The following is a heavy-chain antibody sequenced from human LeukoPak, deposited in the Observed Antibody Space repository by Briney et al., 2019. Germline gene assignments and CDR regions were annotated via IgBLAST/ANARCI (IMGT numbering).Heavy chain of an antibody. D-gene: IGHD3-10*01. CDR2: ISGSGGST. J-gene: IGHJ3*02. V-gene: IGHV3-23*01. CDR1: RFTFSSYA. Sequence: GGSLRLSCAPSRFTFSSYAMSWVGQAAGKELEGVSAISGSGGSTYYAASVQGRFTISRHNSKNTLYLQMNSLRAEDTAVYYCAKENHYYGSGSYPGDDAFDIWGQGTMVTVSS. CDR3: AKENHYYGSGSYPGDDAFDI.